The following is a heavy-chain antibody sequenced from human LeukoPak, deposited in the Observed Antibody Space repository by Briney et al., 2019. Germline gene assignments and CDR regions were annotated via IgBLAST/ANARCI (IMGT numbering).Heavy chain of an antibody. D-gene: IGHD3-16*01. CDR1: GFTFSSYE. CDR2: ISSSSNTI. J-gene: IGHJ4*02. CDR3: ARGRIMAY. V-gene: IGHV3-48*03. Sequence: GGSLRLSCAASGFTFSSYEMTWVRQAPGKGLEWVSYISSSSNTIYYTDSVKGRFTISRDNAKNSLYLQMNSLRAEDTAVYYCARGRIMAYWGQGTLVTVSS.